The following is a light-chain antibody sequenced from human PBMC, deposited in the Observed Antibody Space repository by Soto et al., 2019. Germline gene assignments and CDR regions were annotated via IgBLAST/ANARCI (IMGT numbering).Light chain of an antibody. Sequence: QSVLTQPASVSGSPGQSITISCTGASSDVGGYNYVSWYQQHPGKAPKLMIYEVSNRPSGVSNRFSGSKSGNTASLTISGLQAEDEADYYCSSYTSTSTIGVFGNGTKVTVL. V-gene: IGLV2-14*01. CDR3: SSYTSTSTIGV. J-gene: IGLJ1*01. CDR2: EVS. CDR1: SSDVGGYNY.